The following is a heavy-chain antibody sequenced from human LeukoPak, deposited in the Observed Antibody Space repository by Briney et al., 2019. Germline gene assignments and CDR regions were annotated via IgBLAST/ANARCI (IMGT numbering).Heavy chain of an antibody. CDR1: GFTFSSYS. J-gene: IGHJ4*02. D-gene: IGHD3-10*01. CDR3: ARDLYGSGSYYSGLIGY. CDR2: ISSSNSTI. Sequence: PGGSLRLSCAASGFTFSSYSMNWVRQAPGKGLEWVSYISSSNSTIYYADSVKGRFTISRDNAKNSLYLQMNSLRAEDTAVYYCARDLYGSGSYYSGLIGYWGQGTLVTVSS. V-gene: IGHV3-48*01.